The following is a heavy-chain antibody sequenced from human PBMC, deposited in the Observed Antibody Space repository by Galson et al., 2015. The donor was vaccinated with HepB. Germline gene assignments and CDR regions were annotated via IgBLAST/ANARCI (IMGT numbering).Heavy chain of an antibody. D-gene: IGHD5-12*01. V-gene: IGHV3-48*02. CDR3: VREFAKSVARIDY. J-gene: IGHJ4*02. CDR2: ISKNSSTI. CDR1: GFTFTSYS. Sequence: SLRLSCAASGFTFTSYSMNWFRQAPGRGLEWVSYISKNSSTIYYADSVRGRFTISRDNARNSLYLQMNSLRDEDTAVYYCVREFAKSVARIDYWGQGTLVTVSS.